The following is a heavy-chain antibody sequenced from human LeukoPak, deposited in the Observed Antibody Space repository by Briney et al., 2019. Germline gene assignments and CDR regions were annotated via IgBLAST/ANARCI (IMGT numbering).Heavy chain of an antibody. V-gene: IGHV5-51*01. CDR2: IYPGDSDT. CDR3: ATRSDFWSGYSVGGMDV. D-gene: IGHD3-3*01. J-gene: IGHJ6*02. CDR1: GYSFTSYW. Sequence: GESLKISCKGSGYSFTSYWIGWVRQMPGKGLEWMGIIYPGDSDTRYSPSFQGQVTISADKSISTAYLQWSSLKASDTAMYYCATRSDFWSGYSVGGMDVWGQGTTVTVSS.